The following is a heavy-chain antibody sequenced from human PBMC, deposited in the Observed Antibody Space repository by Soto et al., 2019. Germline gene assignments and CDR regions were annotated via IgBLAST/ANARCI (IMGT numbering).Heavy chain of an antibody. V-gene: IGHV3-23*01. J-gene: IGHJ3*02. Sequence: VGSLRLSCAASGFTFSSYAMSWVRQAPGKGLEWVSAISGSGGSTYYADSVKGRFTISRDNSKNTLYLQMNSLRAEDTAVYYCAKDGERWLHTDAFDIWGQGTMVTVSS. CDR3: AKDGERWLHTDAFDI. D-gene: IGHD5-12*01. CDR1: GFTFSSYA. CDR2: ISGSGGST.